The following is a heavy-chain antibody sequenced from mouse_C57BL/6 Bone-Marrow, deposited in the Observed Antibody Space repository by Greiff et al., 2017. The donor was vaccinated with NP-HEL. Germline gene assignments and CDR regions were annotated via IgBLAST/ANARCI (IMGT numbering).Heavy chain of an antibody. D-gene: IGHD1-1*01. CDR1: GYSIISGYS. V-gene: IGHV3-6*01. Sequence: ESGPGLVKPSQSLSLTCSVTGYSIISGYSWNWIRQFPGNKLEWMAYISYDGSNNYNPSLKNRISITRDIAKNQVFLKLTSVTTEDTATYYCAREGGYYGSPFAYWGQGTLVTVSA. J-gene: IGHJ3*01. CDR3: AREGGYYGSPFAY. CDR2: ISYDGSN.